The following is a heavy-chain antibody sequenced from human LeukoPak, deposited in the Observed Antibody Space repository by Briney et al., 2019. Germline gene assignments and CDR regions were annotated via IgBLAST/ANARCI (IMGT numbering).Heavy chain of an antibody. V-gene: IGHV4-31*03. J-gene: IGHJ5*02. CDR3: ALGDYDSSGYSVWFGP. CDR2: IYYSGST. D-gene: IGHD3-22*01. Sequence: PSETLSLTCTVSGGSISSGGYYWSWTRQHPGKGLEWIGYIYYSGSTYYNPSLKSRVTISVDTSKNQFSLKLSSVTAADTAVYYCALGDYDSSGYSVWFGPWGQGTLVTVSS. CDR1: GGSISSGGYY.